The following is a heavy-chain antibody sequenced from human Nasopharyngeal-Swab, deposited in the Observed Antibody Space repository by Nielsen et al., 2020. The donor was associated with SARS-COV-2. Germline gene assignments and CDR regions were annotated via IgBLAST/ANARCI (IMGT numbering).Heavy chain of an antibody. V-gene: IGHV4-59*01. CDR2: IYYSGST. J-gene: IGHJ4*02. D-gene: IGHD2-15*01. Sequence: SETLSLTCTVSGGSISSYYWSWIRQPPGKGLEWIGYIYYSGSTNYNPPLKSRITISVDTSKNQFSLKLSSVTAADTAVYYCARGATPYYFDYWGQGTLVTVSS. CDR3: ARGATPYYFDY. CDR1: GGSISSYY.